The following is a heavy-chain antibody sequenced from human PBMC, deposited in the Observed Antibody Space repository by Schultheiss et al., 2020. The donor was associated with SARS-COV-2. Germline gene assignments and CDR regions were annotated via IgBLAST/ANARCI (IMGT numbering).Heavy chain of an antibody. V-gene: IGHV3-23*01. J-gene: IGHJ6*02. D-gene: IGHD1-26*01. CDR2: VSGSGVST. CDR1: GFSFSNYA. CDR3: ARDRGLQDGGSYYGDYYYGMNV. Sequence: GGSLRLSCAASGFSFSNYAMTWVRQAPGKGPECVSSVSGSGVSTNYADSVKGRFTISRDNSKNTLYLQMISLRAEDTAVYHCARDRGLQDGGSYYGDYYYGMNVWVQGDTGTGSS.